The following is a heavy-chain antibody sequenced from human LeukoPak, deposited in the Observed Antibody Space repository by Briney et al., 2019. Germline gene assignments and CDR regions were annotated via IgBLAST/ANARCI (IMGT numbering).Heavy chain of an antibody. V-gene: IGHV1-2*04. CDR1: GYTYTGYY. J-gene: IGHJ6*02. D-gene: IGHD6-13*01. Sequence: ASVKVSCKASGYTYTGYYMHWVRQAPGQGLEWMGWINPNSGGTNYAQKFQGWVTMTRDTSISTAYMELSGLRSDDTAVYYCARDWCSSSSWYTPGGCYYGMDVWGQGTTVTVSS. CDR2: INPNSGGT. CDR3: ARDWCSSSSWYTPGGCYYGMDV.